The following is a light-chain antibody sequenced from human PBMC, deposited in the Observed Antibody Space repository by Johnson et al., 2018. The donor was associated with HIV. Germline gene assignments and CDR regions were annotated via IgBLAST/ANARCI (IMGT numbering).Light chain of an antibody. CDR1: SSNIGKNY. Sequence: QPVLTQPPSVSAAPGQKVTISCSGSSSNIGKNYVSWYQQLPGTAPKLLIYDNNKRPSGIPDRFSGSKSGTSATLGITGLQTGDEADYYCGTWDSSLSAGVFGTGTKGTVL. V-gene: IGLV1-51*01. J-gene: IGLJ1*01. CDR2: DNN. CDR3: GTWDSSLSAGV.